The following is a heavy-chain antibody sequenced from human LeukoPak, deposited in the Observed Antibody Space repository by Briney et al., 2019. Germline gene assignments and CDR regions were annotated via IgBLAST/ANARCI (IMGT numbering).Heavy chain of an antibody. J-gene: IGHJ3*01. CDR2: IKSKTDGGTT. Sequence: GGSLRLSCTASGFTLSNAWMSWVRQAPGKGLEWVGRIKSKTDGGTTDYAAPVKGRFTISRDDSKTTLYLQMNSLKTEDSAVYCCTTLNWAAFDVWGQGTMVTVSS. V-gene: IGHV3-15*01. CDR1: GFTLSNAW. CDR3: TTLNWAAFDV. D-gene: IGHD3-16*01.